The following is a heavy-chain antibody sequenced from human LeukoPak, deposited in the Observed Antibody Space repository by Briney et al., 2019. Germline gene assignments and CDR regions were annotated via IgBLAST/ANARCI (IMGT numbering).Heavy chain of an antibody. J-gene: IGHJ4*02. CDR1: GVSFSGYY. V-gene: IGHV4-34*01. Sequence: SETLSLTCAVYGVSFSGYYWSWIRQPPGKGLEWMGEINHGGSTNYNPSLKSRVTISVDTSKNQFSLKLSSVTAADTAVYYCARRRAAGRGGYFDYWGQRTLVTVSS. D-gene: IGHD6-13*01. CDR3: ARRRAAGRGGYFDY. CDR2: INHGGST.